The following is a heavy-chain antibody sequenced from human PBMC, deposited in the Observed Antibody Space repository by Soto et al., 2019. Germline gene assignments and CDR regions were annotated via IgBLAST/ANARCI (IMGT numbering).Heavy chain of an antibody. CDR2: IYHGGST. D-gene: IGHD6-6*01. Sequence: QVQLQESGPGLVKPSGTLSLTCAVSGGSISSSNWWSWVRQPPGKGLEWIGEIYHGGSTNYNPSLKSRVTISVDKSKNQFSLKLSSVTAADTAVYYCAREGSIAAPSGDDAFDIWGQGTMVTVSS. CDR1: GGSISSSNW. J-gene: IGHJ3*02. V-gene: IGHV4-4*02. CDR3: AREGSIAAPSGDDAFDI.